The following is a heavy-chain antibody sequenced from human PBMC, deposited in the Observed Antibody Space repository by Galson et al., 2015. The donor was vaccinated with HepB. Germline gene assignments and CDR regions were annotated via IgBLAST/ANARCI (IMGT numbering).Heavy chain of an antibody. J-gene: IGHJ6*02. CDR3: THSQNFFYRMGA. Sequence: SLRLSCAVSGLKFTDAWINWVRQAPGKGLGWVGLIKSKASGGTVYAAPLRGGFTISRDDSKNMVYLQINGLETEDTAVYYCTHSQNFFYRMGAWGQGTAVTVSS. CDR2: IKSKASGGT. V-gene: IGHV3-15*01. CDR1: GLKFTDAW.